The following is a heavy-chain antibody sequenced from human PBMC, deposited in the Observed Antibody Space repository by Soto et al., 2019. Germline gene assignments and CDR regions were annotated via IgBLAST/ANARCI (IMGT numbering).Heavy chain of an antibody. Sequence: GGSLRLSCAASGFSFDDYAMHWVRQAPGKGLEWVSGISWNSGTIGYADSVKGRFTISRDNAKNYLYLQMNSLRAEDTALYYCAKSTGGTANGMGVWGQGTTVTVSS. CDR3: AKSTGGTANGMGV. CDR1: GFSFDDYA. J-gene: IGHJ6*02. V-gene: IGHV3-9*01. CDR2: ISWNSGTI. D-gene: IGHD2-8*02.